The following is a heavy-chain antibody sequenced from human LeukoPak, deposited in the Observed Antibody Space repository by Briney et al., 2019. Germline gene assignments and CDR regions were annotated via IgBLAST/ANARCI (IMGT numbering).Heavy chain of an antibody. V-gene: IGHV1-3*01. CDR2: INAGNGNT. D-gene: IGHD2-15*01. CDR1: GYTFTSYA. CDR3: ARGYCSGGSCYVHWFDP. J-gene: IGHJ5*02. Sequence: ASVKVSCKASGYTFTSYAMHWVRQAPGQRLEWMGWINAGNGNTKYSQKFQGRVTVTRDTSASTAYMELSSLRSEDTAVCYCARGYCSGGSCYVHWFDPWGQGTLVTVSS.